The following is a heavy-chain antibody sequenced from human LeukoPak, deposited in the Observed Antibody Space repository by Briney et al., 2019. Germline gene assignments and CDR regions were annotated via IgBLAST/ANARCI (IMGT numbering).Heavy chain of an antibody. CDR2: IYPGDSDT. J-gene: IGHJ3*02. CDR3: ARLSSRRAFDI. Sequence: GGSLKISCQGSGYRFTRYWIGWVRQVPGRGLECMWIIYPGDSDTRYSPSSQGQVTISADKSIITAYLQWSSLKASDTAMYYCARLSSRRAFDIWGQGTMVTVSS. CDR1: GYRFTRYW. V-gene: IGHV5-51*01. D-gene: IGHD2-15*01.